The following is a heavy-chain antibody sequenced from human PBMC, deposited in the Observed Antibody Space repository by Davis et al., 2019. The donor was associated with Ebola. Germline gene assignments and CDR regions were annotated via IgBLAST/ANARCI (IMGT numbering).Heavy chain of an antibody. CDR2: INHSGST. CDR3: AIHCSSTSCSSFDY. V-gene: IGHV4-34*01. Sequence: SETLSLTCAVYGGSFSGHSWNWVRQPPGKGLEWIGEINHSGSTNYNPSLKGRVTVSVDTSKNQFSLKLSSVTAADTAVYYCAIHCSSTSCSSFDYWGQGTLVTVSS. D-gene: IGHD2-2*01. CDR1: GGSFSGHS. J-gene: IGHJ4*02.